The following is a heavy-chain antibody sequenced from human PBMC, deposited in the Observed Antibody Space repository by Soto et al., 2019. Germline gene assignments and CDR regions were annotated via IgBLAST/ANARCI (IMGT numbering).Heavy chain of an antibody. CDR3: ARGDGDRYDGNGYLGRH. CDR2: MKSDGSGT. J-gene: IGHJ4*02. D-gene: IGHD3-22*01. CDR1: GFTFSSYW. V-gene: IGHV3-74*01. Sequence: EVQLVESGGGLVQPGESLTLSCAASGFTFSSYWMHWVRQAPGKGLVWVSRMKSDGSGTYYADVVKGRLTISRDNAKNTLYLQMTNLIVEDTAGYFCARGDGDRYDGNGYLGRHGGQGTLVTVSS.